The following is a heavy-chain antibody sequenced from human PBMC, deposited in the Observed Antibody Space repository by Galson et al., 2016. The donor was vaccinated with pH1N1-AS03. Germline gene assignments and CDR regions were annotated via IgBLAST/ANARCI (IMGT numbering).Heavy chain of an antibody. CDR2: INQGGSET. CDR1: GFIFSNYW. Sequence: SLRLSCAASGFIFSNYWMSWVRQAPGKGLESVANINQGGSETYYVDSVKGRFTIFRDNAKNSLYLQMNSLRADDTAVYYCASADWGSADYWGQGTLVSVSS. CDR3: ASADWGSADY. J-gene: IGHJ4*02. D-gene: IGHD7-27*01. V-gene: IGHV3-7*03.